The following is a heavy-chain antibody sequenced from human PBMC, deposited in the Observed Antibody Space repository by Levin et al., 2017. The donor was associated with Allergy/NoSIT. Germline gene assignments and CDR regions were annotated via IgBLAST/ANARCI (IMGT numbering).Heavy chain of an antibody. CDR2: IWSDGSHK. Sequence: GGSLRLSCAASGFTLSTYGVNWVRQAPGKGLEWVAVIWSDGSHKYYADSVKGRFTISRDNSRNPVYLQMNGLRADDTAVYNCARETGYSGYYFDHWGQGTQVTVSS. D-gene: IGHD5-12*01. CDR1: GFTLSTYG. V-gene: IGHV3-33*01. CDR3: ARETGYSGYYFDH. J-gene: IGHJ4*02.